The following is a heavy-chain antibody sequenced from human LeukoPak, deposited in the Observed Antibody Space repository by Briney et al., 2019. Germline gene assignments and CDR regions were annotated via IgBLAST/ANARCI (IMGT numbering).Heavy chain of an antibody. CDR1: CGPISIYY. CDR3: AREGYFDSLPSFDY. Sequence: PSETLSLPCTLCCGPISIYYWSWIRPPAGKALVYIGRIYTCGHTHYNLSLKTRVPMCVDTSKPQFSLNVRSVTAADAGVYFCAREGYFDSLPSFDYWGQGSLVTVYS. D-gene: IGHD3-9*01. V-gene: IGHV4-4*07. J-gene: IGHJ4*02. CDR2: IYTCGHT.